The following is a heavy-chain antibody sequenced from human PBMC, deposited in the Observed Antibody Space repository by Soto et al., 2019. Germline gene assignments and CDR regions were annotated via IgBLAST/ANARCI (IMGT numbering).Heavy chain of an antibody. D-gene: IGHD3-3*02. CDR3: ASPKIAFYNWFDP. V-gene: IGHV4-39*01. CDR1: GFTIISSSYY. Sequence: PSETLSLTCPFSGFTIISSSYYWGWIRQPPGKGLEWIGSIYYSGSTYYNPSLKSRVTISVDTSKNQFSLKLSSVTAADTAVYYCASPKIAFYNWFDPWGQGTLVTVSS. J-gene: IGHJ5*02. CDR2: IYYSGST.